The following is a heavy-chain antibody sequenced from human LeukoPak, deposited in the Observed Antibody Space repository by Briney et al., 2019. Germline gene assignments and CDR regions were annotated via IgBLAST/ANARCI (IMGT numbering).Heavy chain of an antibody. CDR3: AKGVDYYDSSGYKYYFDY. V-gene: IGHV3-23*01. D-gene: IGHD3-22*01. J-gene: IGHJ4*02. CDR2: ISGSGGST. Sequence: GGSLRLSCAASGFTFSSYAMSWVRQAPGKGLEWVSAISGSGGSTYYADSVKGRFTISKDNSKNTLYLQMNSLRAEDTAVYYCAKGVDYYDSSGYKYYFDYWGQGTLVTVSS. CDR1: GFTFSSYA.